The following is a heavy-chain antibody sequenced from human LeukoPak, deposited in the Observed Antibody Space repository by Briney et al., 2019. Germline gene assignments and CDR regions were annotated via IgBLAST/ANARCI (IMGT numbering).Heavy chain of an antibody. Sequence: GESLKISCKGSGYIFTSNWIGWVRQMPGKGLEWMGIIYPGDSGTRYSPSFQGQVTISVDKSITTAYLQWSSLKASDTAMYYCARHAQGVYPSNFDYWGQGTLVTVSS. CDR3: ARHAQGVYPSNFDY. V-gene: IGHV5-51*01. J-gene: IGHJ4*02. CDR2: IYPGDSGT. CDR1: GYIFTSNW. D-gene: IGHD3-10*01.